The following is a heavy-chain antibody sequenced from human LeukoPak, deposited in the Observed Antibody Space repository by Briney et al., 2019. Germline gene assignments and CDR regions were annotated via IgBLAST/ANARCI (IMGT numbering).Heavy chain of an antibody. D-gene: IGHD3-3*01. CDR3: ARGRGASPHYDFWSAYYSGLFDD. CDR1: GYSISSGYY. V-gene: IGHV4-61*01. Sequence: KPSETLSLTCTVSGYSISSGYYWGWIRQPPGKGLEWIGYIYYSGSTNYNPSLKSRVTISVDTSKNQFSLKLSSVTAADTAVYCCARGRGASPHYDFWSAYYSGLFDDWGQGTLVTVSS. CDR2: IYYSGST. J-gene: IGHJ4*02.